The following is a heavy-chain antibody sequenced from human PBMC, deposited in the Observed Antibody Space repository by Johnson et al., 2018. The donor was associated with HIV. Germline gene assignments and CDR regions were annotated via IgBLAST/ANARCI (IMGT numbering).Heavy chain of an antibody. J-gene: IGHJ3*02. CDR2: IYSGGST. V-gene: IGHV3-66*02. CDR1: GFTVSSNY. D-gene: IGHD3-22*01. Sequence: MQLVESGGGLVQPGGSLRLSCAASGFTVSSNYMSWVRQAPGKGLEWVSIIYSGGSTYYADSVKGRFTISRDNSKNTLYLQMNSLRAEDTAVYYCARDRYYDSSGSHAFDIWGQGTMVTVSS. CDR3: ARDRYYDSSGSHAFDI.